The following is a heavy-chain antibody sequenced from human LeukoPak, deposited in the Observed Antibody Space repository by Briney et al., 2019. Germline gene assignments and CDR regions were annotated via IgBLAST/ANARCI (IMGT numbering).Heavy chain of an antibody. J-gene: IGHJ6*02. CDR2: MYYSGST. V-gene: IGHV4-59*01. D-gene: IGHD4-17*01. Sequence: TSETLSLTCTVSGDSISSYYWSWIRQPPGKGLEWIGYMYYSGSTNFNPSLKTRVTISVDTSKNHFSLKMSSVTAVDTTVYYCARGSLGDYGNWFDLWGQGTTITVSS. CDR1: GDSISSYY. CDR3: ARGSLGDYGNWFDL.